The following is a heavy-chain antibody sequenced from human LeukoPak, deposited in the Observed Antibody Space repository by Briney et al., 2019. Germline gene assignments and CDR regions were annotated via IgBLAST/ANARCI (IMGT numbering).Heavy chain of an antibody. CDR2: IRSKANSYAT. Sequence: GGSLRLSCAASGFTFSDSGMHWVRQASGKGLEWVGRIRSKANSYATAYAASVKGSFTISRDDSKNTAYLQMNSLKTEDTAVYYCITPLPYSAQGGQGTLVTVSS. D-gene: IGHD2-21*01. CDR1: GFTFSDSG. CDR3: ITPLPYSAQ. V-gene: IGHV3-73*01. J-gene: IGHJ4*02.